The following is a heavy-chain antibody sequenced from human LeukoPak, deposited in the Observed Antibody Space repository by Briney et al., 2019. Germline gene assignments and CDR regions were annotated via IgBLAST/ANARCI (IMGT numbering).Heavy chain of an antibody. D-gene: IGHD3-22*01. CDR3: AKESFQGSHPYYYDSSGYPRH. CDR1: GFTFSSYG. V-gene: IGHV3-30*18. Sequence: GGSLRLSCAASGFTFSSYGMHWVRQAPGKGLEWVAVISYDGSNKYYADSVKGRFTISRDNSKNTLYLQMNSLRAEDTAVYYCAKESFQGSHPYYYDSSGYPRHWGQGTLVTVSS. J-gene: IGHJ4*02. CDR2: ISYDGSNK.